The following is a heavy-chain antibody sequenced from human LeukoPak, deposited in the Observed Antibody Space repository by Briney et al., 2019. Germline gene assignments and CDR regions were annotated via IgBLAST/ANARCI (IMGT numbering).Heavy chain of an antibody. J-gene: IGHJ3*02. CDR1: GGSISSHY. CDR3: ARDARRDGQTDAFDI. CDR2: IYYSWST. Sequence: PSETLSLTCTVSGGSISSHYWSWVRQPPGEGLEWSWYIYYSWSTNYNPSLKSRVTISVDTSKNQFSLKLSSVTAADTAVYYCARDARRDGQTDAFDIWGQGTMVTVSS. V-gene: IGHV4-59*11. D-gene: IGHD5-24*01.